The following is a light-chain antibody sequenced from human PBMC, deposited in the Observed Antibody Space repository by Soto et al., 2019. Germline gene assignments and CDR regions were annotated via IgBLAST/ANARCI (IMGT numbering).Light chain of an antibody. Sequence: EIVLTQSPGTLSLSPGESATLSCRASQSVSSSYLAWYQQKPGQAPRLLIYGASSRATGIPDRFSGSGSGTDFTLTNSRLEPEDFAVYYCQQYGSSPRTFGQGTKVEIK. CDR2: GAS. J-gene: IGKJ1*01. V-gene: IGKV3-20*01. CDR3: QQYGSSPRT. CDR1: QSVSSSY.